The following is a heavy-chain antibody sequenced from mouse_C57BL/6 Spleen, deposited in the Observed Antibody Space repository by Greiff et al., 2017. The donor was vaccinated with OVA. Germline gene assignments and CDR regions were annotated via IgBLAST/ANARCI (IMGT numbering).Heavy chain of an antibody. CDR1: GYSFTGYY. Sequence: VQLQQSGPELVKPGASVKISCKASGYSFTGYYMNWVKQSPEKSLEWIGEINPSSGGTTYNQKFKAKATLTVDKSSSTAYMQLKSLTSEDSAVYYSSRWGGNGYWGQGTTLTVSS. CDR3: SRWGGNGY. J-gene: IGHJ2*01. V-gene: IGHV1-42*01. D-gene: IGHD2-1*01. CDR2: INPSSGGT.